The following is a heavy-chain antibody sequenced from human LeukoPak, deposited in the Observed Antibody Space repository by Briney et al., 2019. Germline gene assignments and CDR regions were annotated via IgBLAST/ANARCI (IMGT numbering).Heavy chain of an antibody. D-gene: IGHD1-14*01. CDR2: IKNDGSTT. V-gene: IGHV3-74*01. CDR1: GFTFSSYW. CDR3: ARGGNPPEALGDAFDI. J-gene: IGHJ3*02. Sequence: PGGSLRLSCAASGFTFSSYWMHWVRQAPGKGLVWVSRIKNDGSTTGYADSVKGRFTISRDNAKNTLYLQMNSLRAEDTAVYYCARGGNPPEALGDAFDIWGQGTMVTVSS.